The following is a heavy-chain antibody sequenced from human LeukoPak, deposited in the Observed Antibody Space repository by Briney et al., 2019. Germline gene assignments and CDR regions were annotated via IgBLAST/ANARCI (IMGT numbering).Heavy chain of an antibody. CDR3: ARAYYYGSGTFDI. J-gene: IGHJ3*02. Sequence: PSETLSLTCIVSGGSISPYYWSWIRQPPGKGLEWIGYIYYTGSTYYSPSLESRVTISVDTPKNQFSLKLTSVTAADTAVYYCARAYYYGSGTFDIWGQGTLVTVSS. D-gene: IGHD3-10*01. V-gene: IGHV4-59*01. CDR1: GGSISPYY. CDR2: IYYTGST.